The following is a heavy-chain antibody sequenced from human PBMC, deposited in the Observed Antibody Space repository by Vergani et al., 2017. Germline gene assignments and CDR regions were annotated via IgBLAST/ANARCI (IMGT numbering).Heavy chain of an antibody. CDR1: GFTFSTYA. J-gene: IGHJ4*02. CDR3: VKDADSYANFFVS. CDR2: LTGGGGST. V-gene: IGHV3-23*01. Sequence: EVQLLESGGSLKQPGGSVRLSCAASGFTFSTYAMHWVRQAPGKGLEWVSALTGGGGSTYYADSFKGRFIISRDNSRDTLYLQMNSLRPEDTATYYCVKDADSYANFFVSWGQGTLVTVSS. D-gene: IGHD5-24*01.